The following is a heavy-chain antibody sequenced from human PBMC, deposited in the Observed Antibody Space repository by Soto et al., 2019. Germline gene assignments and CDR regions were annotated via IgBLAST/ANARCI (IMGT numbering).Heavy chain of an antibody. CDR1: AGSISGYY. D-gene: IGHD3-22*01. V-gene: IGHV4-59*01. CDR2: IYYSGNT. CDR3: ARGGSGYPFDY. J-gene: IGHJ4*02. Sequence: TSETLSLTCTVSAGSISGYYWSWIRQPPGKGLEWIAYIYYSGNTNYNPSLKSRVTISLDTSKNQFSLKVRSVTAADTAVYYCARGGSGYPFDYWGQGTLVTVSS.